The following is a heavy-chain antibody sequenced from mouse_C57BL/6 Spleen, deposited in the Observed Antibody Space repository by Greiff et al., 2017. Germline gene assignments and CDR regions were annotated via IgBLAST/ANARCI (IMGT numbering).Heavy chain of an antibody. CDR1: GYTFTSYT. D-gene: IGHD1-1*01. J-gene: IGHJ3*01. CDR2: INPSSGYT. CDR3: ARSGFITTVPSFAY. Sequence: QVHVKQSGAELARPGASVKMSCKASGYTFTSYTMHWVKQRPGQGLEWIGYINPSSGYTKYNQKFKDKATLTADKSSSTAYMQLSSLTSEDSAVYYCARSGFITTVPSFAYWGQGTLVTVSA. V-gene: IGHV1-4*01.